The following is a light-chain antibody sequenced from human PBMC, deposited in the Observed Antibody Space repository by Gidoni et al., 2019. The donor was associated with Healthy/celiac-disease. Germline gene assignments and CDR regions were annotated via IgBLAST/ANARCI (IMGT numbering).Light chain of an antibody. CDR2: RDS. CDR1: NIGSKT. Sequence: SYELTQPLSVSVALGQTARITCGGNNIGSKTVHGYQQKPGQAPVLVIYRDSNRPSGIPERFSGSNSGNTATLTISRAQAGDEADYYCQVWDSSNVVFGGGTKLTVL. CDR3: QVWDSSNVV. J-gene: IGLJ2*01. V-gene: IGLV3-9*01.